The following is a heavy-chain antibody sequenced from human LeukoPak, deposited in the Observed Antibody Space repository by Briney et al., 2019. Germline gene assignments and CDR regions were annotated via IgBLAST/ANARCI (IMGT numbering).Heavy chain of an antibody. Sequence: GGSLRLSCAASGFTFDDYGLSWVRQVPGKGLEWVSGLNWNGASTGYADSVKGRFTISRDNAKNSLYLQMNSLRAEDTAVYYCARDSFTTEGYFDYWGQGTLVTVSS. V-gene: IGHV3-20*04. CDR3: ARDSFTTEGYFDY. J-gene: IGHJ4*02. CDR2: LNWNGAST. D-gene: IGHD3-3*01. CDR1: GFTFDDYG.